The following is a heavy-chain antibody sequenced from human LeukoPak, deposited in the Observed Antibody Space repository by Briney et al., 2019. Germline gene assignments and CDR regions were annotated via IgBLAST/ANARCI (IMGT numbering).Heavy chain of an antibody. J-gene: IGHJ1*01. Sequence: GGSLRLSCAASGFSFTTYWMSWVRQAPGKGLEWVSGTSGSGTSTYYADSVKGRFTTSRDSSKNTVFLQMNGLRAEDTAIYYCAKSLDRKSWFVFRHWGQGTLVTVSS. V-gene: IGHV3-23*01. D-gene: IGHD3-10*01. CDR1: GFSFTTYW. CDR2: TSGSGTST. CDR3: AKSLDRKSWFVFRH.